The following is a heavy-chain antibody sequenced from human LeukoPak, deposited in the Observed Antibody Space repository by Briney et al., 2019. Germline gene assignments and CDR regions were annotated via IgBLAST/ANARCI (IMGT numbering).Heavy chain of an antibody. CDR3: ARPLLSDWYFDL. CDR2: TYYRSKWYN. D-gene: IGHD3-10*01. Sequence: SQTLSLTCAISGDSVSSNSATWIWIRQSPSRGLEWLGRTYYRSKWYNDYGLSVKSRITVNPDTSKNQFSLQLNSVTPEDTAVYYCARPLLSDWYFDLWGRGALVTVSS. V-gene: IGHV6-1*01. CDR1: GDSVSSNSAT. J-gene: IGHJ2*01.